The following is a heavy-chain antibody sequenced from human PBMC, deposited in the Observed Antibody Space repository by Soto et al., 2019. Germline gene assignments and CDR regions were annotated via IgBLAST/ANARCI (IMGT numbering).Heavy chain of an antibody. D-gene: IGHD4-17*01. J-gene: IGHJ3*02. CDR2: IIPMLGIA. CDR1: GGTFSSYT. Sequence: QVQLVQSGAEVKKPGSSVKVSCKASGGTFSSYTISWVRQAPGQGLEWMGRIIPMLGIANYAQKFQGRVTITADKSTSTAYRELSSLRSEDTAVYYCASIPIYGDYVADAFDIWGQGTMVTVSS. V-gene: IGHV1-69*02. CDR3: ASIPIYGDYVADAFDI.